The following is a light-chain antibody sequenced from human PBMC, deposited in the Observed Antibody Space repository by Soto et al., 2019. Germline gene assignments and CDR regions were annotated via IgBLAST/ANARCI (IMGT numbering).Light chain of an antibody. V-gene: IGLV2-14*01. CDR3: SSYRSGFTV. CDR2: EVS. J-gene: IGLJ1*01. CDR1: SSDIGGYNY. Sequence: QAVVTQPASVSGSPGQSITISCTGTSSDIGGYNYVSWYQQRPGKVPKLMIYEVSNRPSGVSHRFSGSKSGNTASLTISGLQAEDEAYYYCSSYRSGFTVFGTGTKLTVL.